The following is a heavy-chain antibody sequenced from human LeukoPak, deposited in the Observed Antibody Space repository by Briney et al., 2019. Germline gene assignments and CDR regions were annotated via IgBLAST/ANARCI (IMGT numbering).Heavy chain of an antibody. CDR3: TTHNQPYYYDSSGYYPNDAFDI. D-gene: IGHD3-22*01. CDR1: GFTFSNAW. J-gene: IGHJ3*02. Sequence: GGSLRLSCAASGFTFSNAWMSWVRQAPGKGLEWVGRIKSKTDGGTTDYAAPVKGRFTISRDDSKNTLYLQMNSLKTEDTAVYYCTTHNQPYYYDSSGYYPNDAFDIWGQGTMVTVSS. CDR2: IKSKTDGGTT. V-gene: IGHV3-15*01.